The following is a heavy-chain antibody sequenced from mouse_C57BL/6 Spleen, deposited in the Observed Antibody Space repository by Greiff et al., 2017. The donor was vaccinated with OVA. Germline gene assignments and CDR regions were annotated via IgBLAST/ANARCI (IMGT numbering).Heavy chain of an antibody. J-gene: IGHJ3*01. Sequence: VHLVESGPGLVKPSQSLSLTCSVTGYSITSGYYWNWIRQFPGNKLEWMGYISYDGSNNYNPSLKNRISITRVATKNQFFLKLNSETTEDTATYYCARAGDGYYFGITYWGQGTLVTVSA. V-gene: IGHV3-6*01. D-gene: IGHD2-3*01. CDR1: GYSITSGYY. CDR3: ARAGDGYYFGITY. CDR2: ISYDGSN.